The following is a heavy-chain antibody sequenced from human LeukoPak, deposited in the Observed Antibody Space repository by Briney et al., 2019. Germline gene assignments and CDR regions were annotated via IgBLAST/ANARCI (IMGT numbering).Heavy chain of an antibody. V-gene: IGHV4-38-2*01. Sequence: GSLRLSCAASGFTFSIYAMSWVRQAPGKGLEWIGVVFDSGSTDYNPSLKSRVTISVDTSKNQFSLKLSSMTAADTAIYYCARLHRRNPGPDYWGQGTRVTVSS. D-gene: IGHD1-14*01. J-gene: IGHJ4*02. CDR1: GFTFSIYA. CDR3: ARLHRRNPGPDY. CDR2: VFDSGST.